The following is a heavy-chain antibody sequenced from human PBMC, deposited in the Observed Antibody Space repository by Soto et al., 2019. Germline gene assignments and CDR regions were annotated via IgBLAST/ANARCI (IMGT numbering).Heavy chain of an antibody. Sequence: AKPSCKEPGYRYTSNYRRWAQQAKGQGLEWMGIINPSGGSTSYAQKFQGRVTMTRDTSTSTVYMELSSLRSEDTAVYYCARDRYDFWSIYYPKHGMDVWGKGTTVTVSS. CDR2: INPSGGST. CDR1: GYRYTSNY. D-gene: IGHD3-3*01. J-gene: IGHJ6*04. V-gene: IGHV1-46*01. CDR3: ARDRYDFWSIYYPKHGMDV.